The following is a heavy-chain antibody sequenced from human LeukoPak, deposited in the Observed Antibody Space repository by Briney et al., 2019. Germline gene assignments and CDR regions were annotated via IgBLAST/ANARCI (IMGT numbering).Heavy chain of an antibody. CDR3: AKWGPSYGGVYFDY. CDR2: ISGSGGST. Sequence: ETLSLTCAVSGGSISSSNWWSWVRQAPGKGLEWVSAISGSGGSTYYADSVRGRFTISRDNSKNTLYLQMNSLRAEDTAVYYCAKWGPSYGGVYFDYWGQGTLVTVSS. CDR1: GGSISSSN. D-gene: IGHD4-23*01. V-gene: IGHV3-23*01. J-gene: IGHJ4*02.